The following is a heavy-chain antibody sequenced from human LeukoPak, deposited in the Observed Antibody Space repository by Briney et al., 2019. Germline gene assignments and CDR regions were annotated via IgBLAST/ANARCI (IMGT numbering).Heavy chain of an antibody. J-gene: IGHJ4*02. V-gene: IGHV1-18*01. D-gene: IGHD3-22*01. CDR2: ISAYNGNT. CDR1: GYTFSSYG. CDR3: ARDPRGYYDSSGYSDY. Sequence: GASVKVSCKASGYTFSSYGISWVRQAPGQGLEWMGWISAYNGNTNYAQKLQGRVTMTTDTSTSTAYMELRSLRSDDTAVYYCARDPRGYYDSSGYSDYWGQGTLVTVSS.